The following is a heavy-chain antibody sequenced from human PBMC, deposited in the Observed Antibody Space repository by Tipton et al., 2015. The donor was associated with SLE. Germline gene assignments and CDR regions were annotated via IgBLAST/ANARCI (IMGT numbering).Heavy chain of an antibody. J-gene: IGHJ4*02. CDR2: IHYTGST. CDR3: ARDEYRYDGTGYHLLGHFDY. D-gene: IGHD3-22*01. CDR1: GGSISSNY. Sequence: TLSLTCTVSGGSISSNYWSWIRQPPGKGLEWIGYIHYTGSTNYNPSLKSRVTISVDTSKNQFSLKLSSVTAADTAVYYCARDEYRYDGTGYHLLGHFDYWGQGTLVTVSS. V-gene: IGHV4-59*12.